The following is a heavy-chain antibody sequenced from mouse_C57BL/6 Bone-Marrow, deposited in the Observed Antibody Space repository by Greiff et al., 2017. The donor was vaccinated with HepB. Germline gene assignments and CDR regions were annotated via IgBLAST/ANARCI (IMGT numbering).Heavy chain of an antibody. J-gene: IGHJ3*01. V-gene: IGHV1-53*01. CDR2: INPSNGGT. CDR1: GYTFTSYW. D-gene: IGHD2-4*01. CDR3: ARADYDEAWFAY. Sequence: QVQLQQSGTELVKPGASVKLSCKASGYTFTSYWMHWVKQRPGQGLEWIGNINPSNGGTNYNEKFKSKATLTVDKSSSTAYMQLSSLTSEDSAVYYCARADYDEAWFAYWGQGTLVTVSA.